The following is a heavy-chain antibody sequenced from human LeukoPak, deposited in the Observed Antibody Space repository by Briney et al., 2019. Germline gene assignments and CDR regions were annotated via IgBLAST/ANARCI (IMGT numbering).Heavy chain of an antibody. CDR3: ARRRYHTDYYYYYMDV. Sequence: PSETLSLTCSVSGGSISSYYWSWIRQPPGKGLEWIGYIYYSGSTNYNPSLKSRVTISVDTSKNQFSLKLSSVTAADTAVYYCARRRYHTDYYYYYMDVWGKGTTVTVSS. D-gene: IGHD2-2*01. CDR1: GGSISSYY. V-gene: IGHV4-59*01. J-gene: IGHJ6*03. CDR2: IYYSGST.